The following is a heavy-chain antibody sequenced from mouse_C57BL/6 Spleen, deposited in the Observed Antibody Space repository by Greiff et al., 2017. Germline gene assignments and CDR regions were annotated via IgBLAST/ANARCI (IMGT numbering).Heavy chain of an antibody. CDR1: GYTFTEYT. J-gene: IGHJ2*01. CDR2: FYPGSGSI. CDR3: ARHGYYDYAFDY. D-gene: IGHD2-4*01. V-gene: IGHV1-62-2*01. Sequence: QVQLKESGAELVKPGASVKLSCKASGYTFTEYTINWVKQRSGQGLEWIGWFYPGSGSIKYNEKFKDKATLTADKSSSTVYMELSRLTSEDSAVXICARHGYYDYAFDYWGQGTTLTVSS.